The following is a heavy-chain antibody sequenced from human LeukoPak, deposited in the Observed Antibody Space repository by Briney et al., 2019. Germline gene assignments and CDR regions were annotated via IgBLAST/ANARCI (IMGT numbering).Heavy chain of an antibody. CDR3: ARDLRQSQGIAVAGYYYYYYYMDV. CDR2: INTNTGNP. V-gene: IGHV7-4-1*02. D-gene: IGHD6-19*01. J-gene: IGHJ6*03. Sequence: ASVKVSCKASGYTFTTSGVNWVRQAPGQGLEWMGWINTNTGNPTYTQGFTGRCVFSLDTSVSTAYLQFSSLKADDTAVYYCARDLRQSQGIAVAGYYYYYYYMDVWGKGTTVTVSS. CDR1: GYTFTTSG.